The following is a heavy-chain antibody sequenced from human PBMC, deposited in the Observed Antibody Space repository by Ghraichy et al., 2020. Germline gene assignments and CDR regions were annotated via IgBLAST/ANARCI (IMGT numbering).Heavy chain of an antibody. CDR3: ARDVVVVVAAEWLSDNDAFDI. Sequence: GGSLRLSCAASGFTFSSYSMNWVRQAPGKGLEWVSSISSSSSYIYYADSVKGRFTISRDNAKNSLYLQMNSLRAEDTAVYYCARDVVVVVAAEWLSDNDAFDIWGQGTMVTVSS. CDR1: GFTFSSYS. CDR2: ISSSSSYI. D-gene: IGHD2-15*01. V-gene: IGHV3-21*01. J-gene: IGHJ3*02.